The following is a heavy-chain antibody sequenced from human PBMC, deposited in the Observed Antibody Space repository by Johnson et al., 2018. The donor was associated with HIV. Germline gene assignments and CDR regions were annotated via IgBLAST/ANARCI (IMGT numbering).Heavy chain of an antibody. CDR1: GFTVSSNY. J-gene: IGHJ3*02. CDR3: ANSLLLDAFNI. V-gene: IGHV3-23*04. Sequence: MQLVESGGGLVQPGGSLRLSCAASGFTVSSNYMSWVRQAPGKGLEWVSVISGSGGSTYYADSVKGRFTISRDNSKNTLYLQMNSLSDEDTAVYYCANSLLLDAFNIWGQGTMVTVSS. CDR2: ISGSGGST.